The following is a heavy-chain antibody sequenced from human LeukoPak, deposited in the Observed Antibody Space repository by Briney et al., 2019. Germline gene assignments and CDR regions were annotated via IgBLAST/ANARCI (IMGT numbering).Heavy chain of an antibody. CDR3: ARGGSGATGWFDP. Sequence: SETLSLTCSVSGYSISSGFYWGWIRQPPGKGLEYIGSMYHSGRSPNNPSLKSRVVISIDTSKNQFSLKLNSVTAADTAVYYCARGGSGATGWFDPWGRGTLVTVSS. CDR2: MYHSGRS. CDR1: GYSISSGFY. V-gene: IGHV4-38-2*02. D-gene: IGHD1-26*01. J-gene: IGHJ5*02.